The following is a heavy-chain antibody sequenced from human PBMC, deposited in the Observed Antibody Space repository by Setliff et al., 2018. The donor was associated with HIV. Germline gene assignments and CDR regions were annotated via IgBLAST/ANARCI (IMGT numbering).Heavy chain of an antibody. Sequence: ASVKVSCKASGYTFTSYYVHFVRQAPGQGPEWMGIINPSGGSTSYAQKFQGRVTMTRDTSTSTVYMELGSLRSEDTAVYYCARDISPSGSYHKWYAFDIWGQGTMVTVSS. D-gene: IGHD1-26*01. CDR1: GYTFTSYY. CDR2: INPSGGST. J-gene: IGHJ3*02. V-gene: IGHV1-46*01. CDR3: ARDISPSGSYHKWYAFDI.